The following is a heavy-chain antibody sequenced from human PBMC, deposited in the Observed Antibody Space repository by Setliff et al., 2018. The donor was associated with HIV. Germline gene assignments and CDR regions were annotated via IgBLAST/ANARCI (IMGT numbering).Heavy chain of an antibody. J-gene: IGHJ3*02. Sequence: SETLSLTCTVSGGSISSTTYYWGWIRQPPGKGLEWIGSFHYSGSTSYNPSLKSRVSISLETSKSQFSLRLSSVTAADTAVYYCARPRLWRDAFDIWGQGAMVTVS. CDR1: GGSISSTTYY. D-gene: IGHD1-1*01. CDR3: ARPRLWRDAFDI. V-gene: IGHV4-39*07. CDR2: FHYSGST.